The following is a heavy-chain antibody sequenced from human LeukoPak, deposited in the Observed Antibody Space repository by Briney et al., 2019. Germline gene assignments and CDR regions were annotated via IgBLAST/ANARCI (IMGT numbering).Heavy chain of an antibody. CDR2: ISSNGGST. CDR3: VNEVGTYYYGMDV. D-gene: IGHD1-1*01. V-gene: IGHV3-64D*06. J-gene: IGHJ6*02. CDR1: GFSFSSYT. Sequence: GGSLRLSCAASGFSFSSYTMHWVRQAPGKGLEYVSAISSNGGSTYYADSVKGRFTISRDNSKNTLYLQMSSLRAEDTAVYYCVNEVGTYYYGMDVWGQGTTVTVSS.